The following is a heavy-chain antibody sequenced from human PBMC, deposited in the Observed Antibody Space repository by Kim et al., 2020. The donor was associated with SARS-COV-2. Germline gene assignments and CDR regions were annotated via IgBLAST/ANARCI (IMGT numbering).Heavy chain of an antibody. CDR1: GFTFSSYA. CDR2: ISSNGGST. V-gene: IGHV3-64*01. CDR3: ARSGSHGAFDI. Sequence: GGSLRLSCAASGFTFSSYAMHWVRQAPGKGLEYVSAISSNGGSTYYANSVKGRFTISRDNSKNTLYLQMGSLRAEDMAVYYCARSGSHGAFDIWGQGTMV. D-gene: IGHD1-26*01. J-gene: IGHJ3*02.